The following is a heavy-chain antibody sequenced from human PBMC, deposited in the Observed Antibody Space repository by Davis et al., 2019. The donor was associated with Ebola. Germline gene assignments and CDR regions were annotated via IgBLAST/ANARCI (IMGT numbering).Heavy chain of an antibody. V-gene: IGHV4-31*03. CDR2: ISYSGST. CDR3: ARDRSGGNTDAFDI. J-gene: IGHJ3*02. Sequence: PSETLSLTCTVSGGSISSGGYYWNWIRQHPGKGLEWIGYISYSGSTYYNPSLKSRVTISIDTSKNQFSLKLSSVTAADTAVYYCARDRSGGNTDAFDIWGQGTMVTVSS. D-gene: IGHD4-23*01. CDR1: GGSISSGGYY.